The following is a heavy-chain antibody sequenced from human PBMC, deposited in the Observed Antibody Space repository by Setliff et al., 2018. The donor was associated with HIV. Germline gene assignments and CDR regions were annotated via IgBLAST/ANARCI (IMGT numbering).Heavy chain of an antibody. CDR2: ISSSGTTI. CDR1: GFTFSDHF. J-gene: IGHJ4*02. D-gene: IGHD2-2*01. Sequence: GGSLRLSCVASGFTFSDHFMTWIRQAPGKGLEWLSYISSSGTTIYYADSVKSRFTISRDNAKNSLYLQMNSLRAEDTAVYYCARGEPTILVVPAAFFDYWGQGTLVTVSS. CDR3: ARGEPTILVVPAAFFDY. V-gene: IGHV3-11*04.